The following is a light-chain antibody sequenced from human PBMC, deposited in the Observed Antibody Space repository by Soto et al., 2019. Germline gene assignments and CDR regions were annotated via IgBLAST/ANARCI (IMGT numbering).Light chain of an antibody. J-gene: IGKJ2*01. V-gene: IGKV1-39*01. CDR1: QTISTY. Sequence: DIQMTQSPSSLSASVGDRVTITCRASQTISTYLSWYQQNPGKAPKLLIYAASNLQNGVTSRFSGSGSGTDFTLTISSLQPEEFATYYCQKSSSIPYTFGQGTKLEIK. CDR2: AAS. CDR3: QKSSSIPYT.